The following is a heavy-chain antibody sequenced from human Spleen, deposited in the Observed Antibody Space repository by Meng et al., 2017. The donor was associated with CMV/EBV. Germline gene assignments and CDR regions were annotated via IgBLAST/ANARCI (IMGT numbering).Heavy chain of an antibody. V-gene: IGHV4-4*02. D-gene: IGHD2-2*01. CDR2: TYQSGSA. J-gene: IGHJ5*02. Sequence: LEWIGDTYQSGSAKWSSLKSRVTMLVDKSKNQFSLKLSSVTAADTAVYYCARGEEYCSSTSCYAGWFDPWGQGTLVTVSS. CDR3: ARGEEYCSSTSCYAGWFDP.